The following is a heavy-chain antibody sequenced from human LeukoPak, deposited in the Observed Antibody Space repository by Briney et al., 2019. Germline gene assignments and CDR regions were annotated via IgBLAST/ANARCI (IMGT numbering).Heavy chain of an antibody. CDR1: GGTFSSYA. CDR2: IIPIFGTA. D-gene: IGHD3-10*01. J-gene: IGHJ4*02. V-gene: IGHV1-69*13. CDR3: ARIRGRPMVRGVHDY. Sequence: SVKVSCKASGGTFSSYAISWVRQAPGQGLEWMGGIIPIFGTANYAQKFQGRVTITADESTSTAYMELSSLRSEDTAVYYCARIRGRPMVRGVHDYWGQGTLVTVSS.